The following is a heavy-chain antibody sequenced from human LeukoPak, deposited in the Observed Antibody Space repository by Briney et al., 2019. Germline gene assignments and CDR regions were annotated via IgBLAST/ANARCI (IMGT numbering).Heavy chain of an antibody. CDR1: GFTFSSYA. D-gene: IGHD6-19*01. J-gene: IGHJ6*02. CDR2: ISGSGGST. CDR3: ANGIAVAGLTEVYYYYGMDV. Sequence: GGSLRLSCAASGFTFSSYAMSWVRQAPGKGLEWVSAISGSGGSTYYADSVKGRFTISRDNSKNTPYLQMNSLRAEDTAVYYCANGIAVAGLTEVYYYYGMDVWGQGTTVTVSS. V-gene: IGHV3-23*01.